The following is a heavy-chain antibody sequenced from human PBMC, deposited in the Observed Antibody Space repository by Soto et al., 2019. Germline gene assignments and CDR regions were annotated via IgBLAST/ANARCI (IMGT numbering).Heavy chain of an antibody. Sequence: EVQLLEAGGGLVQPGGSLRLSCAASGFTFSSYAMSWVRQAPGKGLEWVSAISGSGGSTYYADSVKGRFTISRDNSKNTLYLQMNSLRAEDTAVYYCAKASFATLVLYCFDYWGQGTLVTVSS. V-gene: IGHV3-23*01. CDR3: AKASFATLVLYCFDY. D-gene: IGHD2-8*02. J-gene: IGHJ4*02. CDR2: ISGSGGST. CDR1: GFTFSSYA.